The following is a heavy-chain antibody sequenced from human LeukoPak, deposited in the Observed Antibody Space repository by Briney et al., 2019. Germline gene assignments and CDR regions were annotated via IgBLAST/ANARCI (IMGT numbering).Heavy chain of an antibody. D-gene: IGHD5-18*01. V-gene: IGHV3-48*03. CDR2: ISSSGSTI. CDR3: TRITTAMDVDY. Sequence: GGSLGLSCAASGFTFSSYQMNWVRQAPGKGLQWVSYISSSGSTIYYADSVKGRFTISRDNAKNSLYLQMNSLRAEDTAVYYCTRITTAMDVDYWGQGTLVTVSS. CDR1: GFTFSSYQ. J-gene: IGHJ4*02.